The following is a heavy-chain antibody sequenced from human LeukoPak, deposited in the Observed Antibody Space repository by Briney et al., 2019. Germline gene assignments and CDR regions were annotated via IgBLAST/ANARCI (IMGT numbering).Heavy chain of an antibody. CDR1: GGSISSYY. CDR2: IYNSGTT. Sequence: SETLSLTCTVSGGSISSYYWSWIRQPPGKGLEWIGYIYNSGTTNYNPSLKSRVTISVDTSKNQFSLRLSSVTAADTAIYYCARNGDDSSDYYYFDYWGQGTLVTVSS. CDR3: ARNGDDSSDYYYFDY. V-gene: IGHV4-4*09. J-gene: IGHJ4*02. D-gene: IGHD3-22*01.